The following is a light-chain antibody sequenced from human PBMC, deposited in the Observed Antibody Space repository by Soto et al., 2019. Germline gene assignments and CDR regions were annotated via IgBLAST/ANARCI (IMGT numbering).Light chain of an antibody. CDR1: SSDVGGYNY. Sequence: QSALTQPASVSGSPGQSITISCTGTSSDVGGYNYVSWFQQHPGKAPKLMIYDVYRRPSGVSYRFSGSKSGNTASLTISGLKAEDEADYYCSSYTTSSTVVFGGGTKLTVL. CDR3: SSYTTSSTVV. CDR2: DVY. J-gene: IGLJ2*01. V-gene: IGLV2-14*01.